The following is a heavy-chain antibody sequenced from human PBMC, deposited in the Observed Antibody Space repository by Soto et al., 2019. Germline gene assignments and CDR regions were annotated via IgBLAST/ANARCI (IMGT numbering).Heavy chain of an antibody. CDR3: ARGDGDYYDGNGYLGRH. D-gene: IGHD3-22*01. CDR2: IKSDGSGT. CDR1: GFTFSSYW. Sequence: EVQLVESGGGLVQPGGSLRLSCAASGFTFSSYWMHWVRQAPGKGLVWVSRIKSDGSGTSYADSVKGRLTISRDNAKSTLYLQMNSLRAEDTAVYYCARGDGDYYDGNGYLGRHWGQGTLVTVSP. V-gene: IGHV3-74*01. J-gene: IGHJ4*02.